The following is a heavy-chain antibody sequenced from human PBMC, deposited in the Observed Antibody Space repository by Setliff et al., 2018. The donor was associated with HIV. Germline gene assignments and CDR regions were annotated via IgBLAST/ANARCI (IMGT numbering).Heavy chain of an antibody. Sequence: PSETLSLTCAVYGGSFSGYYWSWIRQSPGKGLEWIGEINHSGSTNYNPSLKSRVTISVDKSKNQFSLRLNSVTAADTAVYYCARRAGSDYFTRFDYWGQGTLVTVS. CDR2: INHSGST. V-gene: IGHV4-34*01. CDR1: GGSFSGYY. D-gene: IGHD3-10*01. CDR3: ARRAGSDYFTRFDY. J-gene: IGHJ4*02.